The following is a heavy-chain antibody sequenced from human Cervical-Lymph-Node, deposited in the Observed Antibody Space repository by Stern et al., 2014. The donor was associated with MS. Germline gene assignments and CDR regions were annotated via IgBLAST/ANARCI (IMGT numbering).Heavy chain of an antibody. CDR2: ISTSGGTT. V-gene: IGHV3-23*04. CDR1: GFTLSTYA. J-gene: IGHJ4*02. CDR3: AILSEDY. Sequence: LVESGGGLVQPGESLRLSCAASGFTLSTYAMSWVRQAPGKGLEWVSTISTSGGTTYYADSVKGRFTISRDNSENTLHLHMNSLRAEDAALYYCAILSEDYWGQGTLVTVSS. D-gene: IGHD3-10*01.